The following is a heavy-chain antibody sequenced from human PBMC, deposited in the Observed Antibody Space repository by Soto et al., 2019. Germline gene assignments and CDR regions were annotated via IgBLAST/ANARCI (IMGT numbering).Heavy chain of an antibody. CDR2: IYYSGST. D-gene: IGHD3-10*01. J-gene: IGHJ6*02. Sequence: SETLSLTCTVSGGSISSYYWSWIRQPPGKGLEWIGYIYYSGSTNYNPSLKRRVTISVDTSKNQFSLKLSSVTGADTAVYYCARGDYYGSGPGAYYYGMDVWGQGTTVTVSS. CDR1: GGSISSYY. CDR3: ARGDYYGSGPGAYYYGMDV. V-gene: IGHV4-59*01.